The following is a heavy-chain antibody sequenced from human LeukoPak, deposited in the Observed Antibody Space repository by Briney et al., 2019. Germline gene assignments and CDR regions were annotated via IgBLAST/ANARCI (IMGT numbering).Heavy chain of an antibody. CDR3: ARDILPSYSGYDRTLPDY. CDR1: GYTFTSYY. V-gene: IGHV1-46*01. J-gene: IGHJ4*02. CDR2: INPSGGST. D-gene: IGHD5-12*01. Sequence: ASVKVSCKASGYTFTSYYMHWVRQAPGQGLEWMGIINPSGGSTSYAQKFQGRVTMTRDTSTNTVYMELSSLRSEDTVVYYCARDILPSYSGYDRTLPDYWGQGTLVTVSS.